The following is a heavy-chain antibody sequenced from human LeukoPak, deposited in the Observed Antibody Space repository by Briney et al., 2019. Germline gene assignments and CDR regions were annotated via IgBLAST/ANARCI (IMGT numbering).Heavy chain of an antibody. CDR2: ISGSGGST. V-gene: IGHV3-23*01. Sequence: KPGGSLRLSCSASGFTFSSYAMSWVRQAPGKGLEWVSAISGSGGSTYYADSVKGRFTISRDNSKNTLYLQMNSLRAEDTAVYYCAKDHDYYDSSGYPFDYWGQGTLVTVSS. J-gene: IGHJ4*02. CDR3: AKDHDYYDSSGYPFDY. D-gene: IGHD3-22*01. CDR1: GFTFSSYA.